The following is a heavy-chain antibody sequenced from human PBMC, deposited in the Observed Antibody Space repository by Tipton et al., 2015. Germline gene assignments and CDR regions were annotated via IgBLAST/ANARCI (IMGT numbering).Heavy chain of an antibody. CDR1: GGSVSSGGYY. CDR3: ARVVTYYYYDSSGYIDY. Sequence: LRLSCTVSGGSVSSGGYYWTWIRQHPGKGLEWIGYIYYTGSTYYSPSLKSRLTISLDTSKNQFSLKLSSVTAADTAVYYCARVVTYYYYDSSGYIDYWGQGTLVTVSS. D-gene: IGHD3-22*01. CDR2: IYYTGST. V-gene: IGHV4-31*03. J-gene: IGHJ4*02.